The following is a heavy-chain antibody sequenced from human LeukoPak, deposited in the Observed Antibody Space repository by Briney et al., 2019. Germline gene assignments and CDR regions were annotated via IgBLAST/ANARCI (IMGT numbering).Heavy chain of an antibody. D-gene: IGHD6-13*01. CDR2: FDPEDGET. CDR3: ATETDGIAAAGFDY. V-gene: IGHV1-24*01. Sequence: RASVKVSCKVSGYTLIELSMHWVRQAPGKGLEWMGGFDPEDGETIYAQKFQGRVTMTEDTSTDTAYMELSSLRSEDTAVYYCATETDGIAAAGFDYWGQGTLVTVSS. J-gene: IGHJ4*02. CDR1: GYTLIELS.